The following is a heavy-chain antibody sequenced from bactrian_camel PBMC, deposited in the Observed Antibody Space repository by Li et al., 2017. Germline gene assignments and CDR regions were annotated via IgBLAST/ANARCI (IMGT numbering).Heavy chain of an antibody. CDR3: ATRRYCTSMSPTAFAY. Sequence: VQLVESGGGSVQPGGSLRLSCVGSGHPYPTTCMSWFRQAPGKEREWVAAIFTSDDSTYYTDSVKGRFTISRENDKNTVYLQMNNLKPEDTAMYYCATRRYCTSMSPTAFAYWGQGTQVTVS. D-gene: IGHD1*01. CDR1: GHPYPTTC. CDR2: IFTSDDST. J-gene: IGHJ4*01. V-gene: IGHV3S40*01.